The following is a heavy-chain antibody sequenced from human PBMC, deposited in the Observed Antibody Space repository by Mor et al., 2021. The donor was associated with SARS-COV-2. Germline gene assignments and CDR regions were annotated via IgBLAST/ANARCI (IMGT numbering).Heavy chain of an antibody. V-gene: IGHV1-46*01. Sequence: SGGTTRHAQKFHGRVTMTKDTSTSTVYMEMSSLRSEDTAVYYCAREMGTTYYVDYWGQGTLVTVSS. J-gene: IGHJ4*02. CDR3: AREMGTTYYVDY. D-gene: IGHD1-26*01. CDR2: SGGTT.